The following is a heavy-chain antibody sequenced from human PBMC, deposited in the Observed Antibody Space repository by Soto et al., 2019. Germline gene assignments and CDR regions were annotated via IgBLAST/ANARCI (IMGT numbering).Heavy chain of an antibody. V-gene: IGHV1-69*13. CDR2: IIPIFGTA. D-gene: IGHD3-3*01. Sequence: ASVKVSCKASGGTFSSYAISWVRQAPGQGLEWMGGIIPIFGTANYAQKFQGRVTITADESTSTAYMELSSLRSEDTAAYYCARDQSIKIFAVVSQVWFDPWGRGPLVTVSP. CDR3: ARDQSIKIFAVVSQVWFDP. CDR1: GGTFSSYA. J-gene: IGHJ5*02.